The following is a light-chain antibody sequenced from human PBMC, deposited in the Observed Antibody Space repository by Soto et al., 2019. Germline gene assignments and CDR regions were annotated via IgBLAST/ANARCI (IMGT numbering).Light chain of an antibody. Sequence: QSVLTQPPSVSGAPGQRVTISCTGSSSNIGAGYDVHWYQQLPGTVPKLLIYGNSNRPSGVPDRFSGSKSGTSASLAITGLQAEDEADYYGQSYDSSLSGYVVFGGGTKLTVL. CDR3: QSYDSSLSGYVV. CDR2: GNS. CDR1: SSNIGAGYD. J-gene: IGLJ2*01. V-gene: IGLV1-40*01.